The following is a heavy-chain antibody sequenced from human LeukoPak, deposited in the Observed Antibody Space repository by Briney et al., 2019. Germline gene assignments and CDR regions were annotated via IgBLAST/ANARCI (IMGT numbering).Heavy chain of an antibody. CDR3: ARADARGYSSSYDAFDI. Sequence: PGGSLRLSCAASGFTFSSYAMHWVRQAPGKGLEYVSAISSNGGSTYYANSVKGRFTISRDNSKNTLYLQMGSLRAEDMAVYYCARADARGYSSSYDAFDIWGRGTMVTVSS. J-gene: IGHJ3*02. D-gene: IGHD6-19*01. CDR2: ISSNGGST. V-gene: IGHV3-64*01. CDR1: GFTFSSYA.